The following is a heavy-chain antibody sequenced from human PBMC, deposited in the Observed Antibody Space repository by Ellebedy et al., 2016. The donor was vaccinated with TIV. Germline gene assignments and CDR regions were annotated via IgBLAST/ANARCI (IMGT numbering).Heavy chain of an antibody. Sequence: ETLSLTXAASGFVFKSYSMNWVRQAPGKGLEWVASISDRNSKRFYSDSVKGRFIISRDDATSSLFLEMNTLRVEDTAVYYCARPMFYYHYYMDVWGKGTTVIV. CDR2: ISDRNSKR. V-gene: IGHV3-21*01. CDR1: GFVFKSYS. CDR3: ARPMFYYHYYMDV. J-gene: IGHJ6*03. D-gene: IGHD3-10*02.